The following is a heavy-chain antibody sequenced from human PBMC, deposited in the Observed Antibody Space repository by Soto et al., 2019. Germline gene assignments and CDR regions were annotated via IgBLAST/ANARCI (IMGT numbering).Heavy chain of an antibody. D-gene: IGHD3-3*01. Sequence: SLRLSCAASGFTFSSYGMHWVRQAPGKGLEWVAVISYDGSNKYYADSVKGRFTISRDNSKNTLYLQMNSLRAEDTAVYYCAKERITIFGVVIPMDYYYYGMDVWGQGTTVTVSS. V-gene: IGHV3-30*18. CDR2: ISYDGSNK. CDR3: AKERITIFGVVIPMDYYYYGMDV. J-gene: IGHJ6*02. CDR1: GFTFSSYG.